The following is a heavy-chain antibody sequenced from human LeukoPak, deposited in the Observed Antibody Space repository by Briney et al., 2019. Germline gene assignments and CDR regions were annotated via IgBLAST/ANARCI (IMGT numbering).Heavy chain of an antibody. CDR3: ARGAHATYNYYYGMDV. CDR2: MNPNSGNT. Sequence: GASVKVSCKASGYTFTSYDINWVRQATGQGLEWMGWMNPNSGNTGYAQKFQGRVTMTRNTSISTAYMELSSLRSEDTAVYYCARGAHATYNYYYGMDVWGQGTTVTVSS. J-gene: IGHJ6*02. V-gene: IGHV1-8*01. CDR1: GYTFTSYD.